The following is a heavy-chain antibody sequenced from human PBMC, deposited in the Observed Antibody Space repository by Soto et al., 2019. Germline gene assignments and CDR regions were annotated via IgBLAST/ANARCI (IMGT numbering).Heavy chain of an antibody. CDR3: ASMSYGDYLDWYFDL. CDR2: IYYSGST. Sequence: QVQLQESGPGLVKPSQTLSLTCTVSGGSISSGGYYWSWIRQHPGKGLEWIGYIYYSGSTYYNPSLKSRVTISVDTSKNQFFLKLSSVTAADTAVYYCASMSYGDYLDWYFDLWGRGTLVTVSS. V-gene: IGHV4-31*03. CDR1: GGSISSGGYY. J-gene: IGHJ2*01. D-gene: IGHD4-17*01.